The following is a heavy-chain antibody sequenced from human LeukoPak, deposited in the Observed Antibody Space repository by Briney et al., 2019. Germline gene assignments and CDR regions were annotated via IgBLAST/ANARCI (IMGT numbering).Heavy chain of an antibody. V-gene: IGHV3-21*01. CDR1: GFTFSSYS. J-gene: IGHJ2*01. CDR2: ISSSSSYI. CDR3: ARAYGGDYGDYDSYFDL. D-gene: IGHD4-17*01. Sequence: GGSLRLSCAASGFTFSSYSMNWVRQAPGKGLEWVSSISSSSSYIYYADSVKGRFTISRDNAKNSLYLQMNSLRDEDTAVYYCARAYGGDYGDYDSYFDLWGRGTLVTVSS.